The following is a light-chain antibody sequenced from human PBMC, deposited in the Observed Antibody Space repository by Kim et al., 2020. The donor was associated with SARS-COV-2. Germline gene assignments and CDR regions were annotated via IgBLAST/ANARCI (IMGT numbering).Light chain of an antibody. Sequence: SSELTQDPAVSVALGQTVRITCQGDSLRSYYASWYQQKPGQAPVLVIYGKNNRPSGIPDRFSGSSSGNTASLTITGAQAEDEADYYCNSRDSSGNHVVFGGGTQ. V-gene: IGLV3-19*01. J-gene: IGLJ2*01. CDR1: SLRSYY. CDR2: GKN. CDR3: NSRDSSGNHVV.